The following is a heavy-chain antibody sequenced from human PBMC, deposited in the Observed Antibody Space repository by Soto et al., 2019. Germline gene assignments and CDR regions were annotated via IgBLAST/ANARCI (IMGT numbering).Heavy chain of an antibody. V-gene: IGHV3-23*01. D-gene: IGHD4-17*01. J-gene: IGHJ4*02. CDR2: ISGSGGST. Sequence: PGGSLRLSCAASGFTFSSYAMSWVRQAPGKGLEWVSAISGSGGSTYYADSVKGRFTISRDNSKNTLYLQMNSLRAEDTAVYYCASTPVFSLVTKSTFDYWGQGTLVTVSS. CDR1: GFTFSSYA. CDR3: ASTPVFSLVTKSTFDY.